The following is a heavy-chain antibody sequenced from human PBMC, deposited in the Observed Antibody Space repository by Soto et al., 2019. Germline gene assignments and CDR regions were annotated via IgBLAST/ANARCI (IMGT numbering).Heavy chain of an antibody. D-gene: IGHD6-19*01. CDR3: ARGVGGSGLTWFDP. V-gene: IGHV6-1*01. J-gene: IGHJ5*02. CDR2: TYYRSKWYN. Sequence: SQTLSLTCAISGDSVSSNSAAWNWIRQSPSRGLEWLGRTYYRSKWYNDYAVSVKSRITINPDTSKNQFSLRLGSVTDADTAVYFCARGVGGSGLTWFDPWGRGTLVTVSS. CDR1: GDSVSSNSAA.